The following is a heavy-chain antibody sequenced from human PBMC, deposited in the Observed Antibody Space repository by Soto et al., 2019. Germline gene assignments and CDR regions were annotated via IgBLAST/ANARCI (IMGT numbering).Heavy chain of an antibody. CDR2: VTHSGTA. CDR1: GGSIDSGAFS. D-gene: IGHD6-19*01. Sequence: SSETLSLTCAVSGGSIDSGAFSLSWIRQPPGKGLEWIGYVTHSGTAYSIPSLNGRLTLSVDSSQTQFSLKLTSVTAADSAFYYCARIHWAQSSLDYCGRGLLVTVSS. J-gene: IGHJ4*02. CDR3: ARIHWAQSSLDY. V-gene: IGHV4-30-2*01.